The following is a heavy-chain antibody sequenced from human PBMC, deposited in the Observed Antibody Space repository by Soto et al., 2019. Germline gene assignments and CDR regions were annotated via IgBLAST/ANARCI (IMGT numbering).Heavy chain of an antibody. Sequence: LRRTLSLTCAVSGGSINTSNWWSWVRQPPGKGLEWIGEVYRTGSTNYNPSLESRLTISVDKSKNQFSLKLTSVTAADTAVYYCARARATIAAAAILDCWGQGTLVTVSS. V-gene: IGHV4-4*02. CDR1: GGSINTSNW. D-gene: IGHD6-13*01. CDR2: VYRTGST. CDR3: ARARATIAAAAILDC. J-gene: IGHJ4*02.